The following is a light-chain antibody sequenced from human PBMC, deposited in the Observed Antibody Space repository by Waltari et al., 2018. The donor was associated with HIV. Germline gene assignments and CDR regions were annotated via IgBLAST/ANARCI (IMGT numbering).Light chain of an antibody. V-gene: IGLV3-21*02. CDR2: DDR. Sequence: SYVLTQPPSVPVAPGPTARITCGGHDLGSQRVPWYQQKPGQAPVLVVYDDRDRPSGIPERFSGSNFGSTATLTISRVEAGDEADYYCQVWHRDSEHYVFGTGTKVTVL. CDR1: DLGSQR. CDR3: QVWHRDSEHYV. J-gene: IGLJ1*01.